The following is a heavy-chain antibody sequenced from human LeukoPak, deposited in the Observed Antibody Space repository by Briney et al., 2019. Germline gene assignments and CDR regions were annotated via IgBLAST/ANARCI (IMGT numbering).Heavy chain of an antibody. Sequence: ASVKVSCKASGGTFSSYAISWVRQAPGQGLEWMGWISAYNGNTNYAQKLQGRVTMTTDTSTSTAYMELRSLRSDDTAVYYCARDHRVPYYYGSGSLFDYWGQGTLVTVSS. D-gene: IGHD3-10*01. CDR1: GGTFSSYA. CDR3: ARDHRVPYYYGSGSLFDY. CDR2: ISAYNGNT. V-gene: IGHV1-18*01. J-gene: IGHJ4*02.